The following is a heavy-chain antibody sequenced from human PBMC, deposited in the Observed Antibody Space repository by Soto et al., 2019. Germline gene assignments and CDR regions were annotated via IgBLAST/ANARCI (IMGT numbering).Heavy chain of an antibody. CDR2: IYFSGST. V-gene: IGHV4-31*03. CDR3: ARVIVAVAGTFDY. CDR1: GDSIKSANYY. Sequence: PSETLSLTCTVSGDSIKSANYYWTWIRQLPGKGLEWIGYIYFSGSTYYKPSLKSRVTISVDTSKNQFSLMLTSVTAADTAVYYCARVIVAVAGTFDYWGQGTLVTVSS. D-gene: IGHD6-19*01. J-gene: IGHJ4*02.